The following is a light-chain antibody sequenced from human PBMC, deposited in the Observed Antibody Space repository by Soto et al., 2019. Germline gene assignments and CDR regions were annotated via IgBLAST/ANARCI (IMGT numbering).Light chain of an antibody. V-gene: IGKV3D-15*01. CDR2: DIS. CDR1: QRVSSN. J-gene: IGKJ4*01. Sequence: TVMPSSPPNLSVSPGGRASLSSRASQRVSSNLAWYQQNPGQPPRLLIYDISTRATGLPTRFSGSGSGTESTLTISRLQSEDFAVYCCQQYNSWPLTFGGGTKVDIK. CDR3: QQYNSWPLT.